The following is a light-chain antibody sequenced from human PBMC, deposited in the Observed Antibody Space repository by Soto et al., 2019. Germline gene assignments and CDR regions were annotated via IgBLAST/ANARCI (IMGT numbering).Light chain of an antibody. V-gene: IGKV1-39*01. CDR2: AAS. CDR3: QQSYNTPRT. CDR1: QRISTH. J-gene: IGKJ1*01. Sequence: DTDLWHAPSALYASVGDRFTITCLTSQRISTHLNWYHQKPGKAPKLLIYAASSLQSGVPSRFSGSGSGTDFTLTISSLQPEDFATYYCQQSYNTPRTFGHGTNVDI.